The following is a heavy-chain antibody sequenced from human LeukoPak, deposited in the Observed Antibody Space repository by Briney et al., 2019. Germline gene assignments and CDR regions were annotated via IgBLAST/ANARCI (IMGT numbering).Heavy chain of an antibody. V-gene: IGHV3-74*01. CDR3: ARGNYGFDY. D-gene: IGHD1-7*01. Sequence: QAGGSLRLSCAASGFTFTDYEMYWVRQTPGKGLVWVSRIISDGTGTNYADSVKGRFTISRDNAKNTLYLQMNSLRVEDTAVYYCARGNYGFDYWGQGTLVTVSS. CDR1: GFTFTDYE. CDR2: IISDGTGT. J-gene: IGHJ4*02.